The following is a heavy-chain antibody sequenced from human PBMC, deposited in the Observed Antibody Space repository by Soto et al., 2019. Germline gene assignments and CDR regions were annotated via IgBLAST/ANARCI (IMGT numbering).Heavy chain of an antibody. J-gene: IGHJ4*02. CDR3: ARGISSGWDYYFDD. D-gene: IGHD6-19*01. CDR1: GYTFTSYA. CDR2: SNAGNGNT. V-gene: IGHV1-3*02. Sequence: QVQLVQSGAEVKKPGASVKVSCKASGYTFTSYAMHWVRQAPGQRLEWMGWSNAGNGNTKYSQEFQGRVTITRDTSASKAYMELSSLRSEGMAVHYCARGISSGWDYYFDDWGQGTLVTVSS.